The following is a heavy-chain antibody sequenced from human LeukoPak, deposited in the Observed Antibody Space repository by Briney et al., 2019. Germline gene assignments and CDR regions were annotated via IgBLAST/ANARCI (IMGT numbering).Heavy chain of an antibody. CDR2: IYSGGST. J-gene: IGHJ4*02. D-gene: IGHD5-24*01. CDR1: GFTVSSKY. CDR3: ARDSDGALDY. V-gene: IGHV3-53*01. Sequence: GGSLRLSCAASGFTVSSKYMSWVRQAPGKGLEWVSVIYSGGSTYYADSVKGRFTISRDNSKNTLYLQMNSLRAEDTAVYYCARDSDGALDYWGQGTLVTVSS.